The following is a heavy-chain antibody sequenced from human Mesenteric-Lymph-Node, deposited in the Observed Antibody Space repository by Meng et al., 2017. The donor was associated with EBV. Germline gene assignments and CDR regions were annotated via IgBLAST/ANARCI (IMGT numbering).Heavy chain of an antibody. CDR2: INPKSGDP. V-gene: IGHV1-2*06. J-gene: IGHJ4*02. Sequence: QVQLVQAEAEVRKPGAAGNVSRNASVYTFTDYSVPWVRQAPGKGLEGVGRINPKSGDPIFAQKFQGRVSMTGETSVSTAYMELSRLRSDDTAVYYCARDHGHVNSIPFFCYWGQGTLVTVSS. D-gene: IGHD4-23*01. CDR3: ARDHGHVNSIPFFCY. CDR1: VYTFTDYS.